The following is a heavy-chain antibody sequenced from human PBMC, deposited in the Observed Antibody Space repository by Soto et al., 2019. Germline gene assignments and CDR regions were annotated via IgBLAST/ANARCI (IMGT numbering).Heavy chain of an antibody. J-gene: IGHJ5*02. D-gene: IGHD3-22*01. CDR3: ARDVGGSVVPNWVDP. Sequence: QVQLQESGPGLVKASETLSLSCTVSGHSISADYWSWIRQPAGKRLEWIGRVDASGNTNYDPSLKSRVTMSVVTSKNQFFLKVRSVTAADTAMYFCARDVGGSVVPNWVDPWGQGALVTVSS. CDR2: VDASGNT. V-gene: IGHV4-4*07. CDR1: GHSISADY.